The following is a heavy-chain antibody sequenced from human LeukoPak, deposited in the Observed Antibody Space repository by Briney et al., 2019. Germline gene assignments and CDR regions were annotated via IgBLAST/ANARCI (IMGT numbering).Heavy chain of an antibody. D-gene: IGHD5-18*01. Sequence: ASVKVSCKASGGTFSSYAISWVRQAPGQGLEWMGGIIPIFGTANYAQKFQGRVTITADESTSTAYMELSSLRSEDTAVYYCARDHGSNEDTAMATYYYYMDVWGKGTTVTVSS. J-gene: IGHJ6*03. CDR2: IIPIFGTA. CDR3: ARDHGSNEDTAMATYYYYMDV. CDR1: GGTFSSYA. V-gene: IGHV1-69*01.